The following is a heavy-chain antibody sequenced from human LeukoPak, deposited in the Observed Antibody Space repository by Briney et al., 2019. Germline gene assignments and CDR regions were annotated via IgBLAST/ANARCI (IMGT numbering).Heavy chain of an antibody. CDR2: INPYSGAI. CDR1: GFTFTDEY. Sequence: EASVKVSCKYSGFTFTDEYIHWVRQAPGQGLEWMGWINPYSGAINYARKFQGRVTLTRDTSISTAYMELSRLTSGDTAVYYCARDPKSQLLLDYWGQGTLVTVSS. D-gene: IGHD2-2*01. CDR3: ARDPKSQLLLDY. V-gene: IGHV1-2*02. J-gene: IGHJ4*02.